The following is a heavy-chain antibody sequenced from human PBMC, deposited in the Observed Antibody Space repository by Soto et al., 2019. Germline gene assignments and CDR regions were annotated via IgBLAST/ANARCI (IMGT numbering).Heavy chain of an antibody. J-gene: IGHJ6*02. CDR1: GGTFSSYA. V-gene: IGHV1-69*01. CDR2: IIPISDAT. CDR3: ARSQGSSTSLEIYYYYYYGMDV. D-gene: IGHD2-2*01. Sequence: QVQRVQSGAEVKKPGSSVKVSCKASGGTFSSYAISWVRQAPGPGLEWMGGIIPISDATNYAQKFQGRVTITADESTSTAYMELSSLRSEDTAVYYCARSQGSSTSLEIYYYYYYGMDVWGQGTTVTVSS.